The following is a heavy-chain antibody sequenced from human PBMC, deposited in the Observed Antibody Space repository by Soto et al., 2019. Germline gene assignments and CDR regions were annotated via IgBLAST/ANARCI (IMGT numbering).Heavy chain of an antibody. J-gene: IGHJ4*02. V-gene: IGHV3-21*01. CDR3: ARESGVVVPAGIDY. D-gene: IGHD2-2*01. CDR2: ISSSSSYI. CDR1: GFNFRSFN. Sequence: EVQLVESGGGLVKPGGSLRPLRGTFGFNFRSFNMNLGPQAPGKGVEWVSSISSSSSYIYYADSVKGRFTISKDNAKNSLYLQMNSLRAEDTAVYYCARESGVVVPAGIDYWGQGTLVTVSS.